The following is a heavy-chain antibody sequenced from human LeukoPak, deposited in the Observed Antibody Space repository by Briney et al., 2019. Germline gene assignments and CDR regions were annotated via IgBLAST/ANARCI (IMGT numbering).Heavy chain of an antibody. J-gene: IGHJ4*02. CDR1: GGSISSYY. CDR3: AGGGDCSGGSCPHDY. Sequence: SETLSLTCTVSGGSISSYYWSWIRQPPGKGLEWIGYIYYSGSTNYNPSLKSRVTISVDTSKNQFSLKLSSVTAADTAVYYCAGGGDCSGGSCPHDYWGQGTLVTVSS. V-gene: IGHV4-59*01. D-gene: IGHD2-15*01. CDR2: IYYSGST.